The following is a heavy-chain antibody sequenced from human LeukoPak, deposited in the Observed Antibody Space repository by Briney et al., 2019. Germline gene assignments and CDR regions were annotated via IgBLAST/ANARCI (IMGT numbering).Heavy chain of an antibody. V-gene: IGHV4-34*01. CDR2: INHSGST. CDR3: ARYYGSGSYPTFFDY. CDR1: GGSFSGYY. Sequence: SETLSLTCAVYGGSFSGYYWSWIRQPPGKGLEWIGEINHSGSTNYNPSLKSRVTISVDTSKNQFSLKLSSVTAADTAVYYCARYYGSGSYPTFFDYWGQGTLVTVSS. D-gene: IGHD3-10*01. J-gene: IGHJ4*02.